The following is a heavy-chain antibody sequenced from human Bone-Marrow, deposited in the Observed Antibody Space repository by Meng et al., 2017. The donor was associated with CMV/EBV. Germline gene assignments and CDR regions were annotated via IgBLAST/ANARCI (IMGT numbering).Heavy chain of an antibody. CDR3: AKDSPAARRNYYGMDV. Sequence: GESLKISCAASGFTFSSYAMSWVRQAPGKGLEWVSAISGSGGNTYYADSVKGRFTISRDNSKNTLYLQMNSLRAEDTAVYYCAKDSPAARRNYYGMDVWGQGTTVTVSS. J-gene: IGHJ6*02. CDR2: ISGSGGNT. V-gene: IGHV3-23*01. CDR1: GFTFSSYA. D-gene: IGHD6-6*01.